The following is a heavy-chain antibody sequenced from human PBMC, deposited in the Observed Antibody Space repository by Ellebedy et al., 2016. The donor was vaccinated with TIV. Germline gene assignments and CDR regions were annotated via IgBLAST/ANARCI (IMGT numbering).Heavy chain of an antibody. CDR3: TTDVDTAMAFDY. V-gene: IGHV3-15*01. J-gene: IGHJ4*02. Sequence: GGSLRLXXAASGFTFSNAWMSWVRQAPGKGLEWVGRIKSKTDGGTTDYAAPVKGRFTISRDDSKNTLYLQMNSLKTEDTAVYYCTTDVDTAMAFDYWGQGTLVTVSS. D-gene: IGHD5-18*01. CDR2: IKSKTDGGTT. CDR1: GFTFSNAW.